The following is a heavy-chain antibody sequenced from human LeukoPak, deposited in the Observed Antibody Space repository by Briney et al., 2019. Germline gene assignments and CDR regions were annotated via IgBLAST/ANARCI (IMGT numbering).Heavy chain of an antibody. J-gene: IGHJ4*02. D-gene: IGHD3-10*01. Sequence: GGSLRLSCAASGFTFSSYEMNWVRQAPGKGLEWVPCISSSGSTIYYADSVKGRFTISRDNAKNSLYLQMNSLRAEDTAVYYCASQLWFGEFYYFDYWGQGTLVTVSS. CDR1: GFTFSSYE. CDR3: ASQLWFGEFYYFDY. V-gene: IGHV3-48*03. CDR2: ISSSGSTI.